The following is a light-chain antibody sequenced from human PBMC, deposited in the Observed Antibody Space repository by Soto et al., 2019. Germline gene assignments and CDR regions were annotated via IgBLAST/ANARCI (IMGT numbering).Light chain of an antibody. CDR3: QRYNDK. Sequence: DIQMTQSPSTLSASVGDRGTITCRASQSISVWLAWYQQKAGKAPNLLIYKASRLESGVPSRFSGSGSGTEFTLTISSLQPDDSATYFCQRYNDKFGQGTKVDIK. CDR2: KAS. V-gene: IGKV1-5*03. CDR1: QSISVW. J-gene: IGKJ1*01.